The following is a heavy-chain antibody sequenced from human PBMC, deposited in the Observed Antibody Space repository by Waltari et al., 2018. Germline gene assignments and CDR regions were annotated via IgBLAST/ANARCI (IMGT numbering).Heavy chain of an antibody. CDR1: GFTLSNYW. CDR3: IRDYGSPY. CDR2: INKDGTET. Sequence: EAQQVESGGDLVQPGGSLRLSCVVSGFTLSNYWMSWVRQAPGKGVGWVANINKDGTETYYVDSVRGRFTISKDDAKNSVYLQMNSLKVEDTAVYYCIRDYGSPYWGQGTLVTVSS. D-gene: IGHD6-19*01. V-gene: IGHV3-7*03. J-gene: IGHJ4*02.